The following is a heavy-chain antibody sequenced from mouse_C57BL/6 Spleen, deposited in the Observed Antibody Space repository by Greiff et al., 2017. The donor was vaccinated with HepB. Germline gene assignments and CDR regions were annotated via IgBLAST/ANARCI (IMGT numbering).Heavy chain of an antibody. J-gene: IGHJ2*01. Sequence: EVMLVESGGGLVKPGGSLKLSCAASGFTFSSYAMSWVRQTPEKRLEWVATISDGGSYTYYPDNVKGRFTISRDNAKNNLYLQMSHLKSEDTAMYYCARGNLPDYWGQGTTLTVSS. V-gene: IGHV5-4*03. CDR2: ISDGGSYT. CDR1: GFTFSSYA. CDR3: ARGNLPDY.